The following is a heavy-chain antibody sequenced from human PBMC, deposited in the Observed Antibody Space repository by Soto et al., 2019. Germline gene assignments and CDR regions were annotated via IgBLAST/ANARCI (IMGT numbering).Heavy chain of an antibody. Sequence: ASVKVSCKASGYTFTSYDINWVRQATGQGLEWMGWMNPNSGNTGYAQKFQGRVTMTRNTSISTAYMELSSLRSEDTAVYYCARAGGSGGKVPAPRLQNTCFAPWGRGTRVTVPS. CDR1: GYTFTSYD. V-gene: IGHV1-8*01. CDR2: MNPNSGNT. D-gene: IGHD2-2*01. J-gene: IGHJ5*02. CDR3: ARAGGSGGKVPAPRLQNTCFAP.